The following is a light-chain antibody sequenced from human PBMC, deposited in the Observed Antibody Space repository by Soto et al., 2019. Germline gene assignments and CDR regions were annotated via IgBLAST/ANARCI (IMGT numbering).Light chain of an antibody. CDR2: GAS. Sequence: TVLTQSPGTLSVSPGERASLSCRASQSVSINLAWYQQKPGQAPRLLIYGASTRATGIPARFSGSGSGTEFTLSINSLQSEDFAVYYCQQYSDSPYTFGQGTRLDIK. J-gene: IGKJ2*01. V-gene: IGKV3-15*01. CDR1: QSVSIN. CDR3: QQYSDSPYT.